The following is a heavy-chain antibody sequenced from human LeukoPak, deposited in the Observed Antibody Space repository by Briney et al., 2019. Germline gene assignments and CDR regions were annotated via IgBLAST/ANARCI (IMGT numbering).Heavy chain of an antibody. V-gene: IGHV1-2*02. CDR2: IHPNSGGT. J-gene: IGHJ4*02. CDR3: ARDYYGSGTYYKDY. D-gene: IGHD3-10*01. CDR1: GYTFTAYY. Sequence: VASVKVSCKASGYTFTAYYLHWVRQAPGQGFEWMGWIHPNSGGTNYAQNFQGRVSMTTDTSISTVYMELSRLRSDDTAVYYCARDYYGSGTYYKDYWGQGTLVTVSS.